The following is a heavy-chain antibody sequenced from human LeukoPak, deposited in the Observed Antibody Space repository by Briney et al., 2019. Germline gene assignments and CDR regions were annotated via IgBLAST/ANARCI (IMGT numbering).Heavy chain of an antibody. CDR3: ARALVGARAGGFYYFDY. D-gene: IGHD1-26*01. Sequence: PVASVKVSCKASGYTFTSYYMHWVRQAPGQGLEWMGIINPSGGSTSYAQKFQGRVTMTRDTSTSTVYMELSSLRSEDTAVYYCARALVGARAGGFYYFDYWGQGTLVTVSS. CDR1: GYTFTSYY. V-gene: IGHV1-46*01. J-gene: IGHJ4*02. CDR2: INPSGGST.